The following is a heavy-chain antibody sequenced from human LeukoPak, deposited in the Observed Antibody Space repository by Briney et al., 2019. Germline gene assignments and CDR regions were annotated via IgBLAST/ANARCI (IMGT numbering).Heavy chain of an antibody. CDR1: GRSFSGYY. V-gene: IGHV4-34*01. Sequence: KSSETLSLTCAVYGRSFSGYYWSWIRQPPGKGLEWIGEINHSGSTNYNPSLKSRVTISVDTSKNQFSLKLSSVTAADTAVYYCARGRNRGHMVVSPIVGLDYWGQGTLVTVSS. D-gene: IGHD4-23*01. CDR2: INHSGST. CDR3: ARGRNRGHMVVSPIVGLDY. J-gene: IGHJ4*02.